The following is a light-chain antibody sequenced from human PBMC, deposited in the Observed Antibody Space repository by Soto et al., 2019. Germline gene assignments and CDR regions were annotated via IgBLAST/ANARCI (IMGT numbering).Light chain of an antibody. Sequence: QSVLTQAPSASGTPGQRVTISCSGRSSNIGSNTVNWYQQLPGTAPKLLIYSNNQRPSGVPDRFSGSKSGTSASLAISGLQSEDEADYYCAAWDDSLKGVVFGGGTKVTVL. CDR2: SNN. J-gene: IGLJ2*01. CDR3: AAWDDSLKGVV. CDR1: SSNIGSNT. V-gene: IGLV1-44*01.